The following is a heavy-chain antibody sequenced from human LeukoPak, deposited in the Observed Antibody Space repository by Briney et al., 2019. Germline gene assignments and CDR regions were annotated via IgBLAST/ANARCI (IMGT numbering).Heavy chain of an antibody. J-gene: IGHJ4*02. CDR3: AREATLIQ. CDR2: IGSGSSPA. Sequence: GGSLRLSCAASGFTFSNYGMSWVRQAPGKGLEWVSYIGSGSSPAYYAESMKGRFTISRDNANNSLYLQMNSLRDEDTAVYYCAREATLIQWGQGTLVTVSS. D-gene: IGHD1-1*01. V-gene: IGHV3-48*02. CDR1: GFTFSNYG.